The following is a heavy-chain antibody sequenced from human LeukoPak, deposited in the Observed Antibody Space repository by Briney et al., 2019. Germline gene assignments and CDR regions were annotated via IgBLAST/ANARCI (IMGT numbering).Heavy chain of an antibody. CDR3: AKDLINSSGWFGAFDI. CDR1: GFTFDDYA. Sequence: GGSLRLSCAASGFTFDDYAMYWVRQTPGKGLEWVSLISGDGGDSTYYADSVKGRFTISRDNSKTSPYLQMNSLRTEDTALYYCAKDLINSSGWFGAFDIWGPGTMVTVSS. V-gene: IGHV3-43*02. J-gene: IGHJ3*02. D-gene: IGHD3-22*01. CDR2: ISGDGGDST.